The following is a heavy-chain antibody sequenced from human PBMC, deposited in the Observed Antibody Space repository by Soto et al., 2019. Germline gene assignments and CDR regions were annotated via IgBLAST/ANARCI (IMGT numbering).Heavy chain of an antibody. D-gene: IGHD3-22*01. V-gene: IGHV4-4*02. J-gene: IGHJ3*02. CDR3: ARRGYYDSTGSNDAFDI. CDR2: IYHSGNT. CDR1: GGSLSRSNW. Sequence: SSETRSHTCAVSGGSLSRSNWWSWVRQSPGKGLEWIGEIYHSGNTNYNPSLKSRVTISVDKSKNQFSLKLSFVTAADTAVYYCARRGYYDSTGSNDAFDIWGQGTMVT.